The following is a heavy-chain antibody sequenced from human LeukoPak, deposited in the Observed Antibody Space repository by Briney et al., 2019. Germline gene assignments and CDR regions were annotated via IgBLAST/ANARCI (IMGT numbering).Heavy chain of an antibody. Sequence: GGSLRLSCAASGFTFTNTWMSWVRQAPGKGLEWVGRIKSKTDGGATDYAAPVKGRFTISRDDSKNTLYLQMNSLKTEDTAVYYCAGGWLEYFDYWGQGTLVTVSS. CDR3: AGGWLEYFDY. V-gene: IGHV3-15*01. D-gene: IGHD6-19*01. J-gene: IGHJ4*02. CDR2: IKSKTDGGAT. CDR1: GFTFTNTW.